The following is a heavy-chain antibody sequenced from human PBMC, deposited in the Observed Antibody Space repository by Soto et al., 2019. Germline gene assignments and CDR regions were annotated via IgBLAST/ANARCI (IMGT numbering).Heavy chain of an antibody. CDR2: IKSKTDGGTT. CDR3: TTQLLWFGELLRADY. D-gene: IGHD3-10*01. J-gene: IGHJ4*02. Sequence: EVQLVESGGGLVKPGGSLRLSCAVSGITFKNAWMNWVRQAPGKGLEWVGRIKSKTDGGTTDYAAPVKGRFTISRDDSKNTLYLQMNSLKTEDTAVYYCTTQLLWFGELLRADYWGQGTLVTVSS. CDR1: GITFKNAW. V-gene: IGHV3-15*01.